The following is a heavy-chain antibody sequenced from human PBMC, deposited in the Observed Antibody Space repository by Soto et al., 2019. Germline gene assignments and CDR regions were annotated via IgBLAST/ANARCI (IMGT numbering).Heavy chain of an antibody. CDR3: ASGREDYYYYYYMDV. CDR2: IYYSGST. CDR1: GGSISSYY. J-gene: IGHJ6*03. Sequence: ETLSLTCTVSGGSISSYYWSWIRQPPGKGLEWIGYIYYSGSTNYNPSLKSRVTISVDTSKNQFSLKLSSVTAADTAVYYCASGREDYYYYYYMDVWGKGTTVTVSS. D-gene: IGHD1-26*01. V-gene: IGHV4-59*08.